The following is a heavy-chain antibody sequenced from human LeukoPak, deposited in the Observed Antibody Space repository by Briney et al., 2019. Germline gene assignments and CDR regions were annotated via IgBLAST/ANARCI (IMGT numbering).Heavy chain of an antibody. V-gene: IGHV3-74*03. Sequence: GGSLRLSCVASGFAFSNYYMHWVRQTPGKGLVWVSRIGTDETNRTYADSVKGRFTVSRDNAKNTLFLQMNSLRADDTAVYYCARDHIDLDKDVWGKGTTVTISS. CDR2: IGTDETNR. CDR3: ARDHIDLDKDV. J-gene: IGHJ6*03. CDR1: GFAFSNYY.